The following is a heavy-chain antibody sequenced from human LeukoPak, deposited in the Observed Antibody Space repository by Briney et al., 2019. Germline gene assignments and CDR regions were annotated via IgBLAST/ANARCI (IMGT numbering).Heavy chain of an antibody. Sequence: GGSLRLSCAASGFTFSSYAMSWVRQAPGKGLEWVSAISGSGGSTYYADSVKGRFTISRDNSKNTLYLQMNSLRAEDTAVYYCAKDRYGDYGLGGYFDYWGQGTLVTVSS. CDR1: GFTFSSYA. CDR3: AKDRYGDYGLGGYFDY. CDR2: ISGSGGST. D-gene: IGHD4-17*01. J-gene: IGHJ4*02. V-gene: IGHV3-23*01.